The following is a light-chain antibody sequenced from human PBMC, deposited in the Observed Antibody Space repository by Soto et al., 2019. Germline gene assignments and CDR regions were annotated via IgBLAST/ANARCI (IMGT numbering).Light chain of an antibody. J-gene: IGLJ2*01. Sequence: QSVLTQPPSVSGAPGQRVTISCTGSSSNIGAGYDVHWYQQLPGTAPKLLIYDNTNRPSGVPDRFSVSKSGTSASLAITGLQAEDEADYYCQSYDSSLSGSVFGGGTKLTVL. CDR3: QSYDSSLSGSV. CDR2: DNT. V-gene: IGLV1-40*01. CDR1: SSNIGAGYD.